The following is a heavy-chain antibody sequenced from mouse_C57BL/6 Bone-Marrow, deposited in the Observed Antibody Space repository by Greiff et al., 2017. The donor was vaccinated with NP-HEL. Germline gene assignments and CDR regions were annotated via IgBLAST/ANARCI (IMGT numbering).Heavy chain of an antibody. CDR3: ARGFHWYFDV. CDR2: INPYNGDT. J-gene: IGHJ1*03. V-gene: IGHV1-20*01. Sequence: QLKQSGPELVKPGDSVKISCKASGYSFTGYFMNWVMQSHGKSLEWIGRINPYNGDTFYNQKFKGKATLTVDKSSSTAHMELRSLTSEDSAVYYCARGFHWYFDVWGTGTTVTVSS. CDR1: GYSFTGYF.